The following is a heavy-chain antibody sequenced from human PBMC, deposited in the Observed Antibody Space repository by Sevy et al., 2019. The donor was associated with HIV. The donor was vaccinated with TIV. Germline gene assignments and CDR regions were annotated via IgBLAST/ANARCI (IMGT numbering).Heavy chain of an antibody. CDR2: ISSSSSYI. D-gene: IGHD6-19*01. V-gene: IGHV3-21*01. J-gene: IGHJ4*02. CDR1: RFTFSSYS. CDR3: ARSSGWYYFDY. Sequence: GGSLRLSCAASRFTFSSYSMNWVRQAPGKGLEWVSSISSSSSYIYYADSVKGRFTISRDNTKNSLYLQMNSLRAEDTAVYYCARSSGWYYFDYWGQGTLVTVSS.